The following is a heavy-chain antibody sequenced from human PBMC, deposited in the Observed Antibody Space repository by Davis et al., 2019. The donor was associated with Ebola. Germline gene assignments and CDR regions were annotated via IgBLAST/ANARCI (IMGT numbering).Heavy chain of an antibody. Sequence: SETLSLTCAVYGGSFSSYYWSWIRQPPGKALEWIGYIYYSGRTNYNPSLKSRVTISLDTSKNQFSLKLSSVTAADTAVYYCARDRSAEQQLVFEGWFDPWGQGTLVTVSS. D-gene: IGHD6-13*01. CDR3: ARDRSAEQQLVFEGWFDP. V-gene: IGHV4-59*12. J-gene: IGHJ5*02. CDR2: IYYSGRT. CDR1: GGSFSSYY.